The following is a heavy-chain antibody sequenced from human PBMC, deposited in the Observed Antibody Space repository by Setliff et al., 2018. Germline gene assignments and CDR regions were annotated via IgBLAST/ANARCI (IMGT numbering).Heavy chain of an antibody. Sequence: PSETLSLTCNVSGGSVSSTSHYWGWIRQPPGKGMEWIGSVYYSGYTYYNPSLQSRVTISVDMSKNQFSMKLTSVTAADTAVYYCARVDFTMIQGVLGLWGQGTLVTDSS. J-gene: IGHJ1*01. V-gene: IGHV4-39*07. CDR3: ARVDFTMIQGVLGL. CDR1: GGSVSSTSHY. CDR2: VYYSGYT. D-gene: IGHD3-10*01.